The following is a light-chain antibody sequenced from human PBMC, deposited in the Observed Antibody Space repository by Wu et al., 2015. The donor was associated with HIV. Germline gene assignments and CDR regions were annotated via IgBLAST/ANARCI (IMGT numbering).Light chain of an antibody. CDR3: QQYDRSPPLYS. V-gene: IGKV3-20*01. Sequence: EIVLTQSPGILSLSPGERATLSCRASQSISSSYLAWYQKKPGQAPRLLIYGGPTRATGIPDRFSGSASGTDFTLTISRLEPEDFAVYYCQQYDRSPPLYSFGQGTKLEI. J-gene: IGKJ2*03. CDR1: QSISSSY. CDR2: GGP.